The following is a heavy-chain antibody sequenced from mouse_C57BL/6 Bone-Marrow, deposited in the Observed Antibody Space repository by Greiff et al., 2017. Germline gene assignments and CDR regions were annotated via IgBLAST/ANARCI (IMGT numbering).Heavy chain of an antibody. CDR1: GYAFTNYL. CDR3: ARKDYDYDLFDY. CDR2: INPGSGGT. V-gene: IGHV1-54*01. J-gene: IGHJ2*01. Sequence: VQLQQSGAELVRPGTSVKVSCKASGYAFTNYLIEWVKQRPGQGLEWIGVINPGSGGTNYNEKFKGKATLTADKSSSTAYMQLSSLTSEDSAVYFCARKDYDYDLFDYWGQGTTLTVSS. D-gene: IGHD2-4*01.